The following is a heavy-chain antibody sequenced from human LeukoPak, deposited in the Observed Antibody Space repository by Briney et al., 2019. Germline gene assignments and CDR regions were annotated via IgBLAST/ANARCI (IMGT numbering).Heavy chain of an antibody. V-gene: IGHV1-69*13. CDR3: ARAQNLYSSSWYRTDAFDI. D-gene: IGHD6-13*01. Sequence: SVKVSCKASGGTFSSYAISWVRQAPGQGLEWMGGIIPIFGTANYAQKFQGRVTITADESTSTAYMELSSLRSEDTAVYYCARAQNLYSSSWYRTDAFDIWGQGTMVTVSS. CDR2: IIPIFGTA. CDR1: GGTFSSYA. J-gene: IGHJ3*02.